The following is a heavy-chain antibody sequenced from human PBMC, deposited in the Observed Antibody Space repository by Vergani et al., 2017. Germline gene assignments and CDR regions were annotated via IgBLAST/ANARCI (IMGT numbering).Heavy chain of an antibody. V-gene: IGHV4-39*01. CDR1: GASIRSSNYY. Sequence: QLQLQESGPGLVKPSATLSLTCSVSGASIRSSNYYWGWIRQPPGKGLEWIASIYYSGSTYYNPSLKCRVTISVDTSKNQFSLKLSSVTAADTAVYVCARHSTVEWLVKLGWIDPWGQGILVIVSS. D-gene: IGHD6-19*01. J-gene: IGHJ5*02. CDR3: ARHSTVEWLVKLGWIDP. CDR2: IYYSGST.